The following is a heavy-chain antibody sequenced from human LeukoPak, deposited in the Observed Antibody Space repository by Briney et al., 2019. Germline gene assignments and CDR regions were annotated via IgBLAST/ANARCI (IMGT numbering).Heavy chain of an antibody. CDR3: ARFNWNYPLDY. V-gene: IGHV1-2*02. CDR1: GYTFTGYY. D-gene: IGHD1-7*01. CDR2: INPNSGGT. J-gene: IGHJ4*02. Sequence: ASXKVSCKASGYTFTGYYMHWVRQAPGQGLEWMGWINPNSGGTNYAQKFQGRVTMTRDTSISTAYMELSRLISDDTAVYYCARFNWNYPLDYWGQGTLVTVSS.